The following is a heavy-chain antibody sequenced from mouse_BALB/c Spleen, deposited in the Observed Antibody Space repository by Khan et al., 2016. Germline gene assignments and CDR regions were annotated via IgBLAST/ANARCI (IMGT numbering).Heavy chain of an antibody. Sequence: VQLQESGAELVRPGSSVKISCTASGYAFSSYWMNWVKQRPGQGLEWIGQIYPGDGDTNYNGKFKGKATLTADKSSSTAYMQLSSLTSEDSAVYSGEREGYGDDAFAYWGQGTLVTVSA. CDR2: IYPGDGDT. CDR1: GYAFSSYW. D-gene: IGHD2-2*01. CDR3: EREGYGDDAFAY. V-gene: IGHV1-80*01. J-gene: IGHJ3*01.